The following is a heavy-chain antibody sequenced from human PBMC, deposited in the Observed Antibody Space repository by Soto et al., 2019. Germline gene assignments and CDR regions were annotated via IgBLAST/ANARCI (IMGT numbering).Heavy chain of an antibody. Sequence: QVQLVQSGAEVKKPGSSVKVSCKTSRDTFNKYAVNWVRQAPGQGLEWMGWIIPIFSSRNYAEKFQGRVTITADDSTSTAYMELRSLIFEDTAVYYCARGETYLGVWGQGTTVTVSS. CDR1: RDTFNKYA. D-gene: IGHD3-16*01. CDR2: IIPIFSSR. CDR3: ARGETYLGV. J-gene: IGHJ6*02. V-gene: IGHV1-69*01.